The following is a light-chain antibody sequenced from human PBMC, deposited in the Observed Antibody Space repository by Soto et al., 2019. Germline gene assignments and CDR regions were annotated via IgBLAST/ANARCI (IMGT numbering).Light chain of an antibody. Sequence: QSVLTQPASVSGSPGQSITISCTGTSSDIGGYNFVSWYQQHPGNAPKLMIYDVTIRPSGVSHRFSGSKSANTASLTISGLQAEDEADYYCSSYTNTNTLVFGGGTKVTVL. J-gene: IGLJ3*02. CDR1: SSDIGGYNF. V-gene: IGLV2-14*03. CDR2: DVT. CDR3: SSYTNTNTLV.